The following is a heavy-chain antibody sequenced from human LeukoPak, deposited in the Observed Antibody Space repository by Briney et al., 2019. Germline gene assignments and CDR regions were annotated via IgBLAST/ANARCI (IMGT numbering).Heavy chain of an antibody. J-gene: IGHJ4*02. D-gene: IGHD6-6*01. Sequence: PGRSLRLSCAASGFTFSNYGMHWVRQAPGKGLEWLAVISYDGSNKHYADSVKGRFPIARDNSKNTLYLQMSSLRAEDTAVYYCAKRQLGHIDYWGQGTLVIGSS. CDR1: GFTFSNYG. CDR2: ISYDGSNK. CDR3: AKRQLGHIDY. V-gene: IGHV3-30*18.